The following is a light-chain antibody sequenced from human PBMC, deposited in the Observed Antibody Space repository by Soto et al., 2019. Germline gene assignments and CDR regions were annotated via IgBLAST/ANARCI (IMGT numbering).Light chain of an antibody. CDR3: QQYGSSPT. Sequence: DIVLKQSPGTLSLSPGERATLSCRASQSVSSSYLAWYQQKPGQAPRLLIYGASSRATGIPDRFSGSGSGTDFTLTISRLEPEDFAVYYCQQYGSSPTFGQGTKV. CDR2: GAS. V-gene: IGKV3-20*01. CDR1: QSVSSSY. J-gene: IGKJ1*01.